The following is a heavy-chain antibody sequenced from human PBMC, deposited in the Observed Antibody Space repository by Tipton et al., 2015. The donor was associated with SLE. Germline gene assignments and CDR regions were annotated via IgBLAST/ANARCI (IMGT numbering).Heavy chain of an antibody. D-gene: IGHD5-12*01. CDR1: GGSFSGYY. Sequence: TLSLTCAVYGGSFSGYYWSWIRQPPGKGLEWIGYIYYSGSTNYNPSLKSQVTISVDTSKNQFSLKLSSVTAADTAVYYCARVDSLYYYMDVWGKGTTVTVSS. CDR2: IYYSGST. CDR3: ARVDSLYYYMDV. V-gene: IGHV4-59*07. J-gene: IGHJ6*03.